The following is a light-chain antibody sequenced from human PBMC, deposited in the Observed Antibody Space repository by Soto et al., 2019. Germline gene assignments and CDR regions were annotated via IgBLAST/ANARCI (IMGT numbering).Light chain of an antibody. Sequence: HSVLTQPPSASGSPVQSVTISCTGTSSDVGGYNFVSWFQQHPGKVPKLIMYEVSKRPSGVPDRFSGSKSGNTASLTVSGLQADDEADYYCSSYAATVYVFGTGTKVTVL. V-gene: IGLV2-8*01. CDR3: SSYAATVYV. CDR2: EVS. CDR1: SSDVGGYNF. J-gene: IGLJ1*01.